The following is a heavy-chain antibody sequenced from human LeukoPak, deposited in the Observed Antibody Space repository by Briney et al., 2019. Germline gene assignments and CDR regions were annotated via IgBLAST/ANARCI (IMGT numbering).Heavy chain of an antibody. CDR2: ICASGGST. Sequence: GGSLRLSCAASGFTFSSFATSWVRQAPGKGLEWVSGICASGGSTYYADSVKGRFTISRDNSKNTLYLQMNSLRAEDTAVYYCAKGFYDNSASGVFDIWGQGTMVTVSS. D-gene: IGHD3-22*01. V-gene: IGHV3-23*01. J-gene: IGHJ3*02. CDR3: AKGFYDNSASGVFDI. CDR1: GFTFSSFA.